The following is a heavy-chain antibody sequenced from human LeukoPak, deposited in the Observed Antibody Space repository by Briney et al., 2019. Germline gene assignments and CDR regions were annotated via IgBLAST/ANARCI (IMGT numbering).Heavy chain of an antibody. J-gene: IGHJ5*02. CDR2: INPNSGGT. D-gene: IGHD6-13*01. CDR3: ARGGRGRAAAGTWFDP. Sequence: ASVKVSCKASGYTFTGYYMHWVRQAPGQGLEWMGWINPNSGGTNYAQKFQGWVTMTRDTSISTAYMELSRLRSDDTAAYYCARGGRGRAAAGTWFDPWGQGTLVTVSS. V-gene: IGHV1-2*04. CDR1: GYTFTGYY.